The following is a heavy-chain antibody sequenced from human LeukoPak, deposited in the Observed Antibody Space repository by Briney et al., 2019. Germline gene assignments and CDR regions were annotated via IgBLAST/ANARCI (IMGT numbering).Heavy chain of an antibody. V-gene: IGHV4-59*11. Sequence: PSETLPLTCTVSGDSISGHYWSWVRQPPGKGLEWIGYIYFTGSSSHNPSLKSRVTISVDMSKNQFSLKLSSVTAADTALYYCARGEHFASGSYHFWGQGTWSPSPQ. D-gene: IGHD3-10*01. CDR2: IYFTGSS. J-gene: IGHJ4*02. CDR3: ARGEHFASGSYHF. CDR1: GDSISGHY.